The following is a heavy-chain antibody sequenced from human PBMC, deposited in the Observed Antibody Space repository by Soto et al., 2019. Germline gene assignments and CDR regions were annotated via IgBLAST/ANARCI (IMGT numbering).Heavy chain of an antibody. J-gene: IGHJ4*02. CDR3: ARDPHKTSVTTYFDY. V-gene: IGHV3-33*01. CDR1: GFTFSNYG. D-gene: IGHD4-17*01. CDR2: IWYDGSNE. Sequence: PGGALRVSCAASGFTFSNYGMHWVRQAPGKGLEWVAVIWYDGSNEYYADSVRGRFTISRDNSKNTLYLQMNSLRAEDTAVYFCARDPHKTSVTTYFDYPGQVTLVTVSS.